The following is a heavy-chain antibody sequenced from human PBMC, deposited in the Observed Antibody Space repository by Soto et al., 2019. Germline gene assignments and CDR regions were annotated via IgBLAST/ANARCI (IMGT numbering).Heavy chain of an antibody. J-gene: IGHJ4*02. CDR2: ISGSGGST. CDR3: AKLRVGPFYFDY. V-gene: IGHV3-23*01. D-gene: IGHD1-26*01. Sequence: GVSLRLSCAASGFTFSSYAMSWVRQAPGKGLEWVSAISGSGGSTYYADSVKGRFTISRDNSKNTLYLQMNSLRAEDTAVYYCAKLRVGPFYFDYWGQGTLVTVS. CDR1: GFTFSSYA.